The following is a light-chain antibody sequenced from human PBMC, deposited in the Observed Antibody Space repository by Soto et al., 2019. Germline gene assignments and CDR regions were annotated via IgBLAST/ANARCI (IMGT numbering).Light chain of an antibody. CDR2: DAS. Sequence: GLTQSPATLSFSPGERATLSCGASQSVSTYLAWYQQKPGLAPRRLIYDASNRATGLPARFIGSGSGTDFTLTTSSLETEDFAVYYCPQRNNWPITLGQGTRLDIK. J-gene: IGKJ5*01. CDR1: QSVSTY. CDR3: PQRNNWPIT. V-gene: IGKV3-11*01.